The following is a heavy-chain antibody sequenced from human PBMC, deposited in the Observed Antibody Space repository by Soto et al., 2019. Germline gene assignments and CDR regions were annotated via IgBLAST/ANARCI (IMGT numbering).Heavy chain of an antibody. CDR3: ARESPGSKWFDP. D-gene: IGHD2-15*01. J-gene: IGHJ5*02. Sequence: QVQLVQSGAEVKKPGASVKVSCKASGYTFTTYYMQWVRQAPGQGLERTGTITPRNGGTNSARKFKGRVTMTRHPYTSTVHMELSSLISGDTALYYCARESPGSKWFDPWGQGTLVTVSS. V-gene: IGHV1-46*01. CDR2: ITPRNGGT. CDR1: GYTFTTYY.